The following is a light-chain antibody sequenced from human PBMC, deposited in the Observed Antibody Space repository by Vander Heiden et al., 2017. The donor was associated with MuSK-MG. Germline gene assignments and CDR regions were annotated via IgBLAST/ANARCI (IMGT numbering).Light chain of an antibody. CDR1: SSDVGAYHY. CDR3: SSYAGTSNLL. J-gene: IGLJ2*01. V-gene: IGLV2-8*01. Sequence: QSALTQPPSASGSPGQSVTISCTGTSSDVGAYHYGSWYQQHPVNAPILMIYEVTKRPSGVPDRFSGSKSGTTASLTVSGLQTDDDADYYCSSYAGTSNLLFGGGTKLTVL. CDR2: EVT.